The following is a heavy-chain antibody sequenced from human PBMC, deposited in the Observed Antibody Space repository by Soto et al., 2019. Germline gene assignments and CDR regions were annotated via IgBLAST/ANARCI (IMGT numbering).Heavy chain of an antibody. D-gene: IGHD1-26*01. J-gene: IGHJ6*02. CDR1: GGFIISDY. CDR2: IYYSGST. V-gene: IGHV4-59*01. CDR3: ARDPNIAGATHGGYYYYYGMDV. Sequence: PSETLSLTCTVSGGFIISDYWIWIRQPPGQGLEWIGYIYYSGSTNYNPSLRSRVTISLDTSKKQFSLKLSSVTAADTAVYYCARDPNIAGATHGGYYYYYGMDVWGQGTTVTVSS.